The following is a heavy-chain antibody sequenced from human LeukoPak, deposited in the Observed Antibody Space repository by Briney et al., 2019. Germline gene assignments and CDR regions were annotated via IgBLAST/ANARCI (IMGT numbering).Heavy chain of an antibody. Sequence: SGAVSRQASRGTFTSYVLSGVRQAPREGLERRGGITPIFWTQHYAQKCQGRVTMTTDACTSTAYMWLSSLRSEDTAVYDCARAYESKTNWNYFSTWGQGTLVTVSS. J-gene: IGHJ5*02. CDR2: ITPIFWTQ. V-gene: IGHV1-69*05. CDR1: RGTFTSYV. CDR3: ARAYESKTNWNYFST. D-gene: IGHD1-7*01.